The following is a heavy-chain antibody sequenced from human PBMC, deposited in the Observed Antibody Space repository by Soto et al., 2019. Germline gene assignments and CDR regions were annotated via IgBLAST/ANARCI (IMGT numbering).Heavy chain of an antibody. CDR1: GGSFSGYY. CDR3: ARGYGAGSGGAFDI. V-gene: IGHV4-34*01. J-gene: IGHJ3*02. CDR2: INHSGST. D-gene: IGHD3-10*01. Sequence: QVQLQQWGAGLLKPSETLSLTCAVYGGSFSGYYWSWIRQPPGKGLEWIGEINHSGSTNYNPSLQSRVPISVDTSKNRFSLKLSSVTAADTAVYYCARGYGAGSGGAFDIWGQGTMVTVSS.